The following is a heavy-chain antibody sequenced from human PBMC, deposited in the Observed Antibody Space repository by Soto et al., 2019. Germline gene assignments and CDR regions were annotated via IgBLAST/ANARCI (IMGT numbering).Heavy chain of an antibody. Sequence: QVQLVQSGAEVKKPGSSVKVSCKTSGVSFNNNGIGWVRXXXXXXLEWMGGVSPPFRTSNYARKFQGRISITADASTGTVNMELSSLTSEDTAQYYCARVLYYGSGSYSPYGMDVWGQGTTVTVSS. CDR2: VSPPFRTS. V-gene: IGHV1-69*01. CDR3: ARVLYYGSGSYSPYGMDV. D-gene: IGHD3-10*01. J-gene: IGHJ6*02. CDR1: GVSFNNNG.